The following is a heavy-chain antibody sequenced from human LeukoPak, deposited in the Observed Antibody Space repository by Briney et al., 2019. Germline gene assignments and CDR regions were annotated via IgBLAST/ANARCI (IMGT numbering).Heavy chain of an antibody. CDR2: ISAYNGNT. CDR1: GYTFTSYG. D-gene: IGHD6-13*01. J-gene: IGHJ4*02. V-gene: IGHV1-18*01. Sequence: ASVKVSCKASGYTFTSYGISWVRQAPGQGLEWMGWISAYNGNTNYAQELKGRVTMTTDTSTSTAYMELRSLRSDDTAVYYCARVKWAIAAAGTCYFDYWGQGTLVTVSS. CDR3: ARVKWAIAAAGTCYFDY.